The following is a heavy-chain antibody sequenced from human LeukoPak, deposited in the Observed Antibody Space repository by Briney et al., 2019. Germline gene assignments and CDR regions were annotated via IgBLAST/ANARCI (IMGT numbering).Heavy chain of an antibody. Sequence: GGSLRLSCAASGFTFSSYSMNWVRQAPGKGLEWVSSISSSSSYIYYADSVKGRFTISRDNAKNSLYLQMNSLRAEDTAVYYCARDRCDASGFDYWGQGTLVTVSS. CDR1: GFTFSSYS. CDR2: ISSSSSYI. J-gene: IGHJ4*02. V-gene: IGHV3-21*01. D-gene: IGHD3-10*01. CDR3: ARDRCDASGFDY.